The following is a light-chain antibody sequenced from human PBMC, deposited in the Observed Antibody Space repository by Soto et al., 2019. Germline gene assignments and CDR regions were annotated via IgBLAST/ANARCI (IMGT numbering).Light chain of an antibody. CDR3: QQYDKLPLT. J-gene: IGKJ4*01. CDR2: DAS. CDR1: QDISNY. Sequence: QMTQSPSSLSSSVGDRFTITCQASQDISNYLNWYQQKPGKAPKLLIHDASNLEPGVPSRFSGSGSGTYFSLTISSPQPEDIATYYCQQYDKLPLTLGGGTKVDIK. V-gene: IGKV1-33*01.